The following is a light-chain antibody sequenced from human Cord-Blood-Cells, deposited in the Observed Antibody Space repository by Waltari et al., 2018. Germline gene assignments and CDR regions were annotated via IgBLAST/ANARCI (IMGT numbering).Light chain of an antibody. V-gene: IGLV1-44*01. CDR2: SNN. Sequence: QSVLTQPPSASGTPGQRVTISCSRSSSTIGSNTVNRYQQLPGTAPNLLIYSNNQRPSGVPDRFSGSKSGTSASLAISGLQSEDEADYYCAAWDDSLNGRVFGGGTKLTVL. CDR3: AAWDDSLNGRV. CDR1: SSTIGSNT. J-gene: IGLJ2*01.